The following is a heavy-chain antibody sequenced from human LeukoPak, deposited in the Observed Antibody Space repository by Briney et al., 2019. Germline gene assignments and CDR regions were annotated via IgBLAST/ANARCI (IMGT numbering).Heavy chain of an antibody. V-gene: IGHV4-4*02. CDR1: GGSISSSNW. Sequence: LVKPSETLSLTCAVSGGSISSSNWWSWVRQPPGKGLEWIGEIYHSGSTNYNPSLKSRVTISVDKSKNQFSLKLSSVTAADTAVYYCARELIFVVVTAVESWFDPWGQGTLVTVSS. J-gene: IGHJ5*02. CDR3: ARELIFVVVTAVESWFDP. CDR2: IYHSGST. D-gene: IGHD2-21*02.